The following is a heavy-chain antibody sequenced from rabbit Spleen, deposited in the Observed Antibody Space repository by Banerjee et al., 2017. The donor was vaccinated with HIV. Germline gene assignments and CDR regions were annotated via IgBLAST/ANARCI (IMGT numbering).Heavy chain of an antibody. CDR3: ARWATTTSSWDTFNL. D-gene: IGHD2-1*01. CDR1: GFSFSRNYA. CDR2: IYADSSGTT. V-gene: IGHV1S45*01. J-gene: IGHJ4*01. Sequence: QEQLEESGGDLVQPGGSLTLTCTASGFSFSRNYAMCWVRQAPGKGLEWIACIYADSSGTTYFTKWAKGRFTISKASSTTVTLQMTSLTAADTATYFCARWATTTSSWDTFNLWGPGTLVTVS.